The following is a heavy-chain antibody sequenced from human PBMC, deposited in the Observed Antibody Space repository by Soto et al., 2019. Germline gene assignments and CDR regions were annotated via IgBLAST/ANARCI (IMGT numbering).Heavy chain of an antibody. D-gene: IGHD3-9*01. Sequence: SETLSLTCSVSGGSIRSNIYYWGWLRQPPGKGLEWIATVHYSGSTYYTPSLKNRVTISVDTTDNQFSLKLNSVTAADTAVYNCAREKTPMSPHYFYYGMDVWGQGTTVTVSS. J-gene: IGHJ6*02. CDR1: GGSIRSNIYY. CDR3: AREKTPMSPHYFYYGMDV. V-gene: IGHV4-39*07. CDR2: VHYSGST.